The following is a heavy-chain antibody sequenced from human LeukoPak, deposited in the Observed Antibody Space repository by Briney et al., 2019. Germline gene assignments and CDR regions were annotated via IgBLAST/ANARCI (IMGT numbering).Heavy chain of an antibody. CDR2: IYSGGST. V-gene: IGHV3-53*01. D-gene: IGHD6-19*01. CDR1: GLSVSSHY. CDR3: VRGFLVVTGQGAFDY. Sequence: GASLSLSRAASGLSVSSHYMGWVRQAPGKWLEWVSVIYSGGSTSSADSVKGRFTITRDNSRNTVYLQMNSLSAEDAAVYYCVRGFLVVTGQGAFDYWGQGTLVTVSS. J-gene: IGHJ4*02.